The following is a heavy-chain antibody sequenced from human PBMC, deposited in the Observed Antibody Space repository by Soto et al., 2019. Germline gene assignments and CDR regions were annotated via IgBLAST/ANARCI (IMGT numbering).Heavy chain of an antibody. D-gene: IGHD3-22*01. V-gene: IGHV1-18*04. Sequence: QVQLVQSGAEVKKPGASVKVSCKASGYTFTSYGISWARQAPGQGLEWMGWISAYNGNTNYAQKLQGRVTMTTDTSTSTAYMELRSLRSDDTAVYYCAREYYEDSSPSPWFDPWGQGTLVTVSS. CDR1: GYTFTSYG. CDR2: ISAYNGNT. J-gene: IGHJ5*02. CDR3: AREYYEDSSPSPWFDP.